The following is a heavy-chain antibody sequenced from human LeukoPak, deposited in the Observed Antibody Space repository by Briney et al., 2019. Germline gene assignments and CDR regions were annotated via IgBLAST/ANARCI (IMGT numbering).Heavy chain of an antibody. CDR1: GGSIGSYY. V-gene: IGHV4-59*01. D-gene: IGHD3-22*01. Sequence: SETLSLTCTVSGGSIGSYYWSWIRQPPGKGLEWIGYIYYSGSTNYNPSLKSRVTISVDTSKNQFSLKLSSVTAADTAVYYCARVTGYVIEDYFDYWGQGTLVTVSS. CDR3: ARVTGYVIEDYFDY. CDR2: IYYSGST. J-gene: IGHJ4*02.